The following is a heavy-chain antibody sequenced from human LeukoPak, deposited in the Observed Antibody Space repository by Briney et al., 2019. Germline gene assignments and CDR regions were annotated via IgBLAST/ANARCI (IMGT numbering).Heavy chain of an antibody. J-gene: IGHJ3*02. CDR3: ARGGTAMGNDAFDI. D-gene: IGHD5-18*01. CDR2: IYTSGST. V-gene: IGHV4-59*01. Sequence: SETLSLTCTVSGGSISSYYWSWIRQPPGKGLEWIGYIYTSGSTNYNPSLKSRVTISVDTSKNQFSLKLSSVTAADTAVYYCARGGTAMGNDAFDIWGQGTMVTVSS. CDR1: GGSISSYY.